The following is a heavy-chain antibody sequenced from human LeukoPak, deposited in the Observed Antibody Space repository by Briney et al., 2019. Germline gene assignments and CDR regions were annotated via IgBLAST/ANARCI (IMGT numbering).Heavy chain of an antibody. CDR1: GFTFSSYE. CDR2: ISSSGSTI. D-gene: IGHD3-22*01. J-gene: IGHJ4*02. Sequence: GGSLRLSCAASGFTFSSYEMNWVRQAPGKGLEWVSYISSSGSTIYYADSVKGRFTISRDNAKNSLYLQMNSLRAEDTAVYYCARDLRVYDSSGYGDYFDYWGQGTLVTVSS. CDR3: ARDLRVYDSSGYGDYFDY. V-gene: IGHV3-48*03.